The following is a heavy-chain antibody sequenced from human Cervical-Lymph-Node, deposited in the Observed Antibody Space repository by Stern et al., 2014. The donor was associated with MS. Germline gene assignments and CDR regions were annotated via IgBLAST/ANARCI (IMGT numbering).Heavy chain of an antibody. D-gene: IGHD1-14*01. J-gene: IGHJ4*02. CDR2: ISSSSNYI. CDR1: GFTFSTYT. CDR3: ESAPERAPQYFDY. V-gene: IGHV3-21*01. Sequence: EVQLVESGGGLVKPGGSLRLSCAASGFTFSTYTINWVRQAPGKGLQWVSSISSSSNYIYYADSVKGRFTISRDNAKNSVYLQMNSLRAEDTAVYYCESAPERAPQYFDYWGQGTVVTVSS.